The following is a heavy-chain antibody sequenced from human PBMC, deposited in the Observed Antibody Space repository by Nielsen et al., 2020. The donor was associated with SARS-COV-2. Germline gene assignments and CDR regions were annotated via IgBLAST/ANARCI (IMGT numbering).Heavy chain of an antibody. D-gene: IGHD2-8*01. Sequence: GSLRLSCAASGFTVSSNYWSWIRQPPGKGLEWIGEINHSGSTNYNPSLKSRVTISVDTSKNQFSLKLSSVTAADTAVYYCARGRDIVLMVYASRSSGWYAYWGQGTLVTVSS. J-gene: IGHJ4*02. CDR1: GFTVSSNY. CDR3: ARGRDIVLMVYASRSSGWYAY. V-gene: IGHV4-34*01. CDR2: INHSGST.